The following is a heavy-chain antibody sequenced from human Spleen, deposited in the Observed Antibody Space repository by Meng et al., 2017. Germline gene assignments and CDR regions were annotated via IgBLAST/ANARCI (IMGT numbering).Heavy chain of an antibody. J-gene: IGHJ6*02. V-gene: IGHV4-34*01. CDR2: INHSGST. CDR3: ARGYSSSWYTPLTYYYYGMDV. Sequence: SETLSLTCAVYGGSFSGYYWSWIRQPPGKGLEWIGEINHSGSTNYNPSLKSRVTISVDTSKNQFSLKLSSVTAADTAVYYCARGYSSSWYTPLTYYYYGMDVWGQGTTVTVSS. D-gene: IGHD6-13*01. CDR1: GGSFSGYY.